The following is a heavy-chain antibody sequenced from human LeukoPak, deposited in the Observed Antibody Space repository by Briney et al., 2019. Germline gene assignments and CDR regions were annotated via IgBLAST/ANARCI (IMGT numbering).Heavy chain of an antibody. J-gene: IGHJ6*02. V-gene: IGHV1-8*01. CDR1: GYSFTSYD. D-gene: IGHD3-10*01. CDR2: MNPNSGNT. CDR3: ASMVRGVDYYYYGMDV. Sequence: GASVKVSCKASGYSFTSYDINWVRQATGQGLEWMGWMNPNSGNTHYAQKFQGRVTMTRNTSISAAYMELSSLRSEDTAVYYSASMVRGVDYYYYGMDVWGQGTTVTVSS.